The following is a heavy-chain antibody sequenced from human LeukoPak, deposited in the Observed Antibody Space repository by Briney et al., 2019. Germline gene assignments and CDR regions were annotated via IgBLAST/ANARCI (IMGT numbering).Heavy chain of an antibody. CDR2: VNPNTGGT. CDR1: GFTFTGYY. CDR3: ARDSYGGNWSLGY. D-gene: IGHD4-23*01. Sequence: ASVKVSCKASGFTFTGYYFHWVRQAPGQGLEWMGWVNPNTGGTNYAQMFQGRATMTRDTSTSTAYMELSRLTSDDTALYYCARDSYGGNWSLGYWGQGTLVTVSS. V-gene: IGHV1-2*02. J-gene: IGHJ4*02.